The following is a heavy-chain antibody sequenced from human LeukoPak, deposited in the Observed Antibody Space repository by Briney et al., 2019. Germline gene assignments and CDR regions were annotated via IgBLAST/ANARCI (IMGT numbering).Heavy chain of an antibody. V-gene: IGHV4-38-2*01. CDR1: GYSISSGYY. Sequence: SETLSLTCAVSGYSISSGYYWGWIRQPPGKRLEWVGSIYHSGSTYYNPSLKSRVTISVDTSKNQFSLKLSSVTAADTAVYYCARTDFWSGYDRNFDYWGQGTLVTVSS. D-gene: IGHD3-3*01. CDR3: ARTDFWSGYDRNFDY. J-gene: IGHJ4*02. CDR2: IYHSGST.